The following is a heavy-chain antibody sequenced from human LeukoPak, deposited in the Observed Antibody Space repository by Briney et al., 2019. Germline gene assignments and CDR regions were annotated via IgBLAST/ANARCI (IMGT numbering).Heavy chain of an antibody. Sequence: GGALGLSCAAPGIPFSRYSMKWGRQAPGEGVGGGSSIGSSSSYIYYADSVKGRFTISRDNAKNSLYLQMNSLRAEDTAVYYCAREVSGSLYFDYWGQGTLVTVSS. V-gene: IGHV3-21*01. D-gene: IGHD1-26*01. CDR3: AREVSGSLYFDY. J-gene: IGHJ4*02. CDR1: GIPFSRYS. CDR2: IGSSSSYI.